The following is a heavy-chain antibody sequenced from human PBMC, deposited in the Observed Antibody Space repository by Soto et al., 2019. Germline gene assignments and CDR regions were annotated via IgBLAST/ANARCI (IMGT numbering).Heavy chain of an antibody. CDR1: GDTFTDYY. CDR3: ARGGHVVVVTAALDY. Sequence: QVQLVQSGAEVKKPGASVKVSCKASGDTFTDYYIHWVRQAPGQGLEWMGTVTPSGGHTNYAQHFLARKTMTRATSPSTRYMELTSLTSEDTSVYYCARGGHVVVVTAALDYWGQGTLVTVSS. V-gene: IGHV1-46*01. D-gene: IGHD2-21*02. CDR2: VTPSGGHT. J-gene: IGHJ4*02.